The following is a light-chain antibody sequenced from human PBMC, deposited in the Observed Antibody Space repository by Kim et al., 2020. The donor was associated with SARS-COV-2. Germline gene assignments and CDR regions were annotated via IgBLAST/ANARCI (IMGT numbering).Light chain of an antibody. J-gene: IGKJ3*01. CDR1: QSISSH. CDR2: AAS. CDR3: QQSYITPLT. V-gene: IGKV1-39*01. Sequence: DIQMTQSPSSLSASVGDRVTITCRTTQSISSHLNWYQQKPGRAPKLLISAASTLQGGVPSRFSGSGSETDFTLTISSLQPKNFANYFCQQSYITPLTFGPGTKVGI.